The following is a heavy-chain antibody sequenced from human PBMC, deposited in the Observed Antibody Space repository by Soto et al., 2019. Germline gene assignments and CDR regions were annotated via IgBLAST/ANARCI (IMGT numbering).Heavy chain of an antibody. V-gene: IGHV4-34*01. Sequence: PSETLSLTCVVSGGSFDTYYWNWIRQSPGKGLEWIGESNHRGSNNYSPSLKSRVTISLDTSKNQFSLKLTSVTAADTAVYYCARGGSSDWQVALDMWGQGTMVTVS. CDR1: GGSFDTYY. J-gene: IGHJ3*02. CDR3: ARGGSSDWQVALDM. D-gene: IGHD6-19*01. CDR2: SNHRGSN.